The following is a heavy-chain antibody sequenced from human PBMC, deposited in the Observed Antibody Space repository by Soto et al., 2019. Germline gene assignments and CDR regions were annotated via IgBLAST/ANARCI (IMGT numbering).Heavy chain of an antibody. Sequence: PSETLALTCTVSGDSISSYFWSWIRQPPGKGLEWIGYIYYSGSTNYNPSLKSRVTISVDTSKNQFSLKLSSVTAADTAVYYCARSDGRYWGQGTLVTVSS. J-gene: IGHJ4*02. V-gene: IGHV4-59*01. CDR2: IYYSGST. CDR3: ARSDGRY. CDR1: GDSISSYF.